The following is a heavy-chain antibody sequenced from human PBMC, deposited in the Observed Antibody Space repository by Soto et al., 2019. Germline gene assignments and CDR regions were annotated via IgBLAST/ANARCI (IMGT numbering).Heavy chain of an antibody. CDR3: ARSYGDYYLNWFDP. V-gene: IGHV4-59*01. D-gene: IGHD4-17*01. J-gene: IGHJ5*02. CDR2: IYYSGST. CDR1: GGSISSYY. Sequence: PSETLSVTCTVSGGSISSYYWSWIRQPPGKGLEWIGYIYYSGSTNYDPSLKSRVTISVDTSKNQFSLKLSSVTAADTAVYYCARSYGDYYLNWFDPWGQGTLVTVSS.